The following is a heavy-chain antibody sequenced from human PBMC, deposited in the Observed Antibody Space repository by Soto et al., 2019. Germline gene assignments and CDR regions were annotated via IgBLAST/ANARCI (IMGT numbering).Heavy chain of an antibody. Sequence: QVQLVQSGAEVKKPGSSVKVSCKASGGTFSNYAINWVRQAPGQGLEWMGGFIPIFDAANYAQNFRGRVTITADESTTTAYTELSDLRSEDTAMYYCARKAESYGFDIWGQGTLVTVSS. CDR1: GGTFSNYA. CDR2: FIPIFDAA. D-gene: IGHD3-10*01. CDR3: ARKAESYGFDI. J-gene: IGHJ3*02. V-gene: IGHV1-69*01.